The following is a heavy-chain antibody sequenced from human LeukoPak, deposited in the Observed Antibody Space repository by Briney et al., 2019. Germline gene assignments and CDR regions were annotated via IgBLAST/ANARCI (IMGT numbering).Heavy chain of an antibody. V-gene: IGHV4-39*02. Sequence: RASETLSLTCTVSGVSISSSNYYWGWIRQPPGKGLEWIASIHYSETTYYNPSLKSQVTISVDTSKNHFSLKLSSVTAADTAVYYCARGPTYQPIDFWGQGTLVTVSS. D-gene: IGHD2-2*01. CDR3: ARGPTYQPIDF. CDR2: IHYSETT. CDR1: GVSISSSNYY. J-gene: IGHJ4*02.